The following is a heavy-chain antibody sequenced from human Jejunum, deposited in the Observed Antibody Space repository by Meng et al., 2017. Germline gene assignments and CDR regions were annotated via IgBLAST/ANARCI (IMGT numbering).Heavy chain of an antibody. D-gene: IGHD1-26*01. Sequence: QVQLVQSGAEVKKPGASVKVSCKASGYTFITNALHWMRQAPGQSLEWVGWINAGIGDTKYSQNLQGRVTITKDTSASTTYMELRSLKSEDTATYYCARDRGATYSFDYGGQGTLVTVSS. J-gene: IGHJ4*02. V-gene: IGHV1-3*01. CDR1: GYTFITNA. CDR3: ARDRGATYSFDY. CDR2: INAGIGDT.